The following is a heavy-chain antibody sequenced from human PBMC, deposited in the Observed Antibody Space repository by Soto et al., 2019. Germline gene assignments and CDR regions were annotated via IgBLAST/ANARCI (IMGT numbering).Heavy chain of an antibody. Sequence: QVQLVQSGAEVKKPGASVKVSCKASGYTFTSYDINWVRQATGQGLEWMGWMNPNSGNTGYAQKFQGRVTMTRTTSISTAYMELSSLRSEDTAVYYCARSGGGHYDPLYYYYYMDVWGKGTTVTVSS. CDR3: ARSGGGHYDPLYYYYYMDV. J-gene: IGHJ6*03. CDR2: MNPNSGNT. V-gene: IGHV1-8*01. CDR1: GYTFTSYD. D-gene: IGHD5-12*01.